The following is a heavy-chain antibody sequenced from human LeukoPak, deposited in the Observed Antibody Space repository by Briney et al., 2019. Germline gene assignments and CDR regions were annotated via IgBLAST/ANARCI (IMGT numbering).Heavy chain of an antibody. Sequence: PSETLSLTCTVSGGSISSSSYYWGWIRQPPGKGLEWIGYIYYSGSTNYNPSLKSRVTISVDTSKNQFSLKLSPVTAADTAVYYCARTYSSGWYLNWFDPWGQGTLVTVSS. CDR2: IYYSGST. V-gene: IGHV4-61*05. CDR3: ARTYSSGWYLNWFDP. J-gene: IGHJ5*02. D-gene: IGHD6-19*01. CDR1: GGSISSSSYY.